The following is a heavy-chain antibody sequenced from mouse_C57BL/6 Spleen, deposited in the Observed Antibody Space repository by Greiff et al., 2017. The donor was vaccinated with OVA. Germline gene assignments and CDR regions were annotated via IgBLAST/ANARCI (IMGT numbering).Heavy chain of an antibody. J-gene: IGHJ1*03. V-gene: IGHV1-52*01. D-gene: IGHD1-1*01. CDR3: ARGGYYYGSSYYWYFDV. Sequence: VQLQQPGAELVRPGSSVKLSCKASGYTFTSYWMHWVKQRPIQGLEWIGNIDPSDSETHYNQKFKDKATLTVAKSSSTAYMQLSSLTSEDSAVYYCARGGYYYGSSYYWYFDVWGTGTTVTVSS. CDR1: GYTFTSYW. CDR2: IDPSDSET.